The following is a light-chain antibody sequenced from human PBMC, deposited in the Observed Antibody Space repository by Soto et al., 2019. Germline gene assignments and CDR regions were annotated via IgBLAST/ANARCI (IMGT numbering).Light chain of an antibody. Sequence: QSALTQPPSASGSPGQSATISCTGAASDIGAYNFVSWYQQYPGKAPKLMIYEVYKRPSGVPDRFSGSKSGNTASLTVSGLQPEDEADYYCTSFAGSDKLIFGGGTKLTVL. V-gene: IGLV2-8*01. CDR2: EVY. CDR3: TSFAGSDKLI. CDR1: ASDIGAYNF. J-gene: IGLJ2*01.